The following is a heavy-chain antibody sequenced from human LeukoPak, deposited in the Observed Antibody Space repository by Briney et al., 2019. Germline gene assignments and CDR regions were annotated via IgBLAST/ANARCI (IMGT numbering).Heavy chain of an antibody. CDR1: GYTFTSYY. D-gene: IGHD3-22*01. V-gene: IGHV1-46*01. CDR2: INPSGGST. CDR3: ARYYYDSSGYRYYYYGMDV. Sequence: ASVKVSCKASGYTFTSYYMHWVRQAPGQGLEWMGIINPSGGSTSYAQKFQGRVTMTRDTSTSTVYMELSSLRSEDTAVYYCARYYYDSSGYRYYYYGMDVWGQGTTVTVSS. J-gene: IGHJ6*02.